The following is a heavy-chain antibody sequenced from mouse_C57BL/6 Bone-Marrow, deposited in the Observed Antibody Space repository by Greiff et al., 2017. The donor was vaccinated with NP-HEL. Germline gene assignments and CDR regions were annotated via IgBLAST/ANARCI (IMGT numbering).Heavy chain of an antibody. CDR3: ARGAY. V-gene: IGHV1-80*01. CDR1: GYEFSNYW. CDR2: IYPGDGDT. J-gene: IGHJ3*01. Sequence: QVQLQQSGAELVKPGASVKISCKASGYEFSNYWMNWVKQRPGKGLEWIGQIYPGDGDTNYNGKFKDKATLTADKSSSTSYMQLSRLTSEDSAIYFCARGAYWGQGTLVTVSA.